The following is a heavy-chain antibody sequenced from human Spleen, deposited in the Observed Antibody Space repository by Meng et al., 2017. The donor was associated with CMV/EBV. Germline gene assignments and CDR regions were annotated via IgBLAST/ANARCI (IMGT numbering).Heavy chain of an antibody. J-gene: IGHJ6*02. CDR3: ARRVDFWSGYYYYYGMDV. D-gene: IGHD3-3*01. CDR2: IAFSGAPI. Sequence: GESPKISCAASGFTFSSYELNWVRQAPGKGLEWLAYIAFSGAPIYYADSVKGRFTISRDNAKNSLYLQMNSLRAEDTAVYYCARRVDFWSGYYYYYGMDVWGQGTTVTVSS. V-gene: IGHV3-48*03. CDR1: GFTFSSYE.